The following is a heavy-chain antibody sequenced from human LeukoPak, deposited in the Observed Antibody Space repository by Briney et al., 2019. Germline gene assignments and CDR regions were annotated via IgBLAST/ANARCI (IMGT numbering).Heavy chain of an antibody. D-gene: IGHD7-27*01. CDR3: AKDGDMYYFDY. CDR1: GFPFSSYW. Sequence: PGGSLRLSCVASGFPFSSYWMTWVRLAPGKGLEWVANIKQDGSKKSYVDSVKGRFTISRDNARNSLYLQMNSLRAEDTAVYYCAKDGDMYYFDYWGQGTLVTVSS. V-gene: IGHV3-7*03. J-gene: IGHJ4*02. CDR2: IKQDGSKK.